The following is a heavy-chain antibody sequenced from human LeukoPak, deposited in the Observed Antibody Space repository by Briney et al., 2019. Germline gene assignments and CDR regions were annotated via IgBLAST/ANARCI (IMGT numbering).Heavy chain of an antibody. Sequence: GASLQISCKGSGSIFTSYWIGWVRQLPGKGLEWMGIIYPGDSDTRYSPSFQGQVTISADKSISTAYLQWSSLKASDTAMYYCARQAPFGDFWSGYFFDIWGQGTMVTVSS. CDR3: ARQAPFGDFWSGYFFDI. V-gene: IGHV5-51*01. D-gene: IGHD3-3*01. CDR2: IYPGDSDT. J-gene: IGHJ3*02. CDR1: GSIFTSYW.